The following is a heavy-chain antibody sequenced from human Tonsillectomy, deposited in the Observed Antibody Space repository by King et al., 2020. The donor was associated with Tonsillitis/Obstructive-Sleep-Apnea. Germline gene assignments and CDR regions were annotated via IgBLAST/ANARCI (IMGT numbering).Heavy chain of an antibody. CDR1: GESFSGHF. CDR3: ASEMAYGVYAFDI. D-gene: IGHD4-17*01. V-gene: IGHV4-34*01. Sequence: QVQLRQWGAGLLKPSATLSLTCAVYGESFSGHFWSWLRQPPGKGLEWSGEIDHSGSTNYNTSLKTRVTISVDPSKNQFSQKLTSVTAADTAVYYCASEMAYGVYAFDIWGQGTMVTVSS. J-gene: IGHJ3*02. CDR2: IDHSGST.